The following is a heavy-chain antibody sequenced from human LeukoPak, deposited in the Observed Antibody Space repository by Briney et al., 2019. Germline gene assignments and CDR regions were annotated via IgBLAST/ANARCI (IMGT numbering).Heavy chain of an antibody. D-gene: IGHD3-10*01. Sequence: ASVKVSCKASGFTFTSYDINWVRQATGQGLEWMGWMNPNNGNTGYAQKFQGRVTMTRDTSISTAYMELRSLRSEDTAVYYCVRDREGVAISVNYWFDPWGQGTLVTVSS. CDR1: GFTFTSYD. CDR2: MNPNNGNT. V-gene: IGHV1-8*01. CDR3: VRDREGVAISVNYWFDP. J-gene: IGHJ5*02.